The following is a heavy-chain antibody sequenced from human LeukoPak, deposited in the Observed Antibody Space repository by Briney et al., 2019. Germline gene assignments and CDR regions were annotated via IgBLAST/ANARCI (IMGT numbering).Heavy chain of an antibody. J-gene: IGHJ1*01. V-gene: IGHV3-23*01. Sequence: GGSLRLSCGASGFTFSNYAMTWVRQAPGKGLEWVSSIYGNSKKTFYADSVKGRFTISRDNAKNTLYLQMNSLRAEDTAVYYCVQSELRPFKAFDWGQGTQVTVSS. CDR1: GFTFSNYA. CDR3: VQSELRPFKAFD. D-gene: IGHD1-14*01. CDR2: IYGNSKKT.